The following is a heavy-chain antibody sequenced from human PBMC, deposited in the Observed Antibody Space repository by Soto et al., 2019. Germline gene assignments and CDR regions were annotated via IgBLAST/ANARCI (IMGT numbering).Heavy chain of an antibody. J-gene: IGHJ3*02. V-gene: IGHV3-21*01. Sequence: EVQLVESGGGLVKPGGSPRLSCAASGFIFSSYSMNWVRQAPGKGLEWVSSITSGGSYIYYADSVKGRFTISRDNAKNSLYLQMNSLRDEDTAVYYCARGATFDIWGQGTMVTVSS. D-gene: IGHD3-16*01. CDR1: GFIFSSYS. CDR2: ITSGGSYI. CDR3: ARGATFDI.